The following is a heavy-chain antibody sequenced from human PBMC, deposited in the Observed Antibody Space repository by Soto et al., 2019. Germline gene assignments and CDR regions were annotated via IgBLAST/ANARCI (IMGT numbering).Heavy chain of an antibody. Sequence: SVKVSCKASGGTFSSYAISWVRQAPGQGLEWMGGIIPIFGTANYAQKFQGRVTITADESTSTAYMELSSLRSEDTAVYYCARAAYGSGSYYNGNYGMDVWGQGTTVTVSS. CDR3: ARAAYGSGSYYNGNYGMDV. CDR2: IIPIFGTA. D-gene: IGHD3-10*01. CDR1: GGTFSSYA. V-gene: IGHV1-69*13. J-gene: IGHJ6*02.